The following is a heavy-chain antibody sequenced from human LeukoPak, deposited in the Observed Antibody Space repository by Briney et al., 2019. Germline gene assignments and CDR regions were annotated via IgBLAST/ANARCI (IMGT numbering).Heavy chain of an antibody. CDR3: ARGHYDSSGYLLDY. CDR2: IYSGGST. Sequence: GGSLRLSCAASGFTVSSNYMSWVRQAPGKGLEWVSVIYSGGSTYYADSVKGRFTISRDNSKNTLYLQMNSLRAEDTAVYYCARGHYDSSGYLLDYWGQGTLVTVSS. V-gene: IGHV3-53*01. CDR1: GFTVSSNY. J-gene: IGHJ4*02. D-gene: IGHD3-22*01.